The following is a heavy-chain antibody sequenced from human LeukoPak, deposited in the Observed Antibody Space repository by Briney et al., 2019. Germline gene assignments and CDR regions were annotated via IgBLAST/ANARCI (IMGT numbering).Heavy chain of an antibody. V-gene: IGHV1-46*01. CDR2: INPSGGST. D-gene: IGHD3-22*01. Sequence: ASVKVSCKASGYTFTNYYMHWVRQAPGQGLEWMGIINPSGGSTSYAQKFQGRVTMTRDTSTSTVYVELSSLRSEDTAVYFCARDPSYDSSGYYYGDGYWGQGTLVTVSS. CDR1: GYTFTNYY. J-gene: IGHJ4*02. CDR3: ARDPSYDSSGYYYGDGY.